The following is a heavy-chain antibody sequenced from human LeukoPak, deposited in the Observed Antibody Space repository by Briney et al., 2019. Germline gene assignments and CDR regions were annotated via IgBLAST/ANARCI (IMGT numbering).Heavy chain of an antibody. CDR3: ARDKGTDSSGYLDAFDI. CDR2: INPNSGGT. V-gene: IGHV1-2*02. J-gene: IGHJ3*02. Sequence: ASVKVSCKASGYTFTGYYMHWVRQAPGQGREWMGWINPNSGGTNYAQKFQGRVTMTRDTSISTAYMELSRLRSDDTAVYYCARDKGTDSSGYLDAFDIWGQGTMVTVSS. D-gene: IGHD3-22*01. CDR1: GYTFTGYY.